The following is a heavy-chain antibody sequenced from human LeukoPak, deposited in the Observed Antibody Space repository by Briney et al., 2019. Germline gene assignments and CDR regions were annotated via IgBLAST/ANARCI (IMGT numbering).Heavy chain of an antibody. J-gene: IGHJ6*04. Sequence: PSETLSLTCTVSGGSISSGDYYWSWIRQPPGKGLEWIGYIYYSGSTYYNPSLKSRVTISVDTSKNQFSLKLSSVTAADTAVYYCARETLNCSSTSCLLSGMDVWGKGTTVTVSS. D-gene: IGHD2-2*01. CDR1: GGSISSGDYY. CDR3: ARETLNCSSTSCLLSGMDV. V-gene: IGHV4-30-4*01. CDR2: IYYSGST.